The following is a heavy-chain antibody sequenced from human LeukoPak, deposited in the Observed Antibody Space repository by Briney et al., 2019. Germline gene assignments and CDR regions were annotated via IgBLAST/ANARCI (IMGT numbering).Heavy chain of an antibody. CDR3: ARMGYNDFWRYYYYYMDV. V-gene: IGHV4-34*01. Sequence: KPSGTLSLTCAVYGGSFSGYYWSWIRQPPGKGLEWIGEINHSGSTNYNPSLKSRVTISVDTSKNQFSLKLSSVTAADTAVYYCARMGYNDFWRYYYYYMDVWGKGTTVTVSS. CDR1: GGSFSGYY. J-gene: IGHJ6*03. CDR2: INHSGST. D-gene: IGHD3-3*01.